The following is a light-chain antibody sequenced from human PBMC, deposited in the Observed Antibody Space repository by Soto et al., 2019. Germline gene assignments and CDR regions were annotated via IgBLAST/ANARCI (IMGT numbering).Light chain of an antibody. J-gene: IGKJ1*01. CDR1: QSVAISY. CDR2: GAS. Sequence: ETVLTQSPGTLSLSPGERATLSCRASQSVAISYLAWYQQKPGQAPRLLIYGASSRATGIPDRFSGSGSGTDFTLTITRLEPEDFAVYYCQQYGGSPRTFGQGTKVDIK. V-gene: IGKV3-20*01. CDR3: QQYGGSPRT.